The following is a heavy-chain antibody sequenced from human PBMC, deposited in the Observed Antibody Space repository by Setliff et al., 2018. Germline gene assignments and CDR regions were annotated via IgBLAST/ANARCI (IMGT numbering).Heavy chain of an antibody. V-gene: IGHV1-46*01. J-gene: IGHJ3*02. Sequence: ASVKVSCKASGYTFTSYYMHWVRQAPGQGLEWMGIINPSGGSTSYAQKFQGRVTMTRDTSTSTVYMELSSLRSEDTAVYYCARDFMVRGVIITAGNAFDIWGQGTMVTVSS. CDR1: GYTFTSYY. CDR2: INPSGGST. CDR3: ARDFMVRGVIITAGNAFDI. D-gene: IGHD3-10*01.